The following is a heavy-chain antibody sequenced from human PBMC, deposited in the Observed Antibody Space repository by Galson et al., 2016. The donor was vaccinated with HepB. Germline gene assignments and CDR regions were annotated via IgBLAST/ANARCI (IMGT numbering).Heavy chain of an antibody. J-gene: IGHJ4*02. D-gene: IGHD1-20*01. CDR3: ARVLLTGTTPIRGYFDD. Sequence: TLSLTCSVSGGSITRGEYYWSWIRQHPGKGLEWIGYIHYSGSTYYNPSLKSRVIMSVDMSTSQFSLKLSSVTAADTAVYYCARVLLTGTTPIRGYFDDWGQGTRVTVSS. CDR1: GGSITRGEYY. V-gene: IGHV4-31*03. CDR2: IHYSGST.